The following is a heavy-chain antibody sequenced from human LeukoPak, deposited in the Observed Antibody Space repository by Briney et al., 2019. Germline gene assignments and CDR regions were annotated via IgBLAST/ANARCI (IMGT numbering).Heavy chain of an antibody. CDR3: ARIERSYYRFFDI. CDR1: GFTFSSYG. CDR2: ISSSSSYI. J-gene: IGHJ3*02. D-gene: IGHD1-26*01. Sequence: KPGGSLRLSCAASGFTFSSYGMNWVRQAPGKGLEWVSSISSSSSYIYYADSVKGRFTISRDNAKNSLYLQMNSLRAEDTAVYYCARIERSYYRFFDIWGQGTMVTVSS. V-gene: IGHV3-21*01.